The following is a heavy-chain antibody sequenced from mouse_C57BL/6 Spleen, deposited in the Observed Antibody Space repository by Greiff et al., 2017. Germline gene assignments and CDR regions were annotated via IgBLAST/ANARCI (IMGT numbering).Heavy chain of an antibody. V-gene: IGHV14-2*01. CDR3: ARDDYDYEDYYAMDY. CDR1: GFNIKDYY. Sequence: VQLQQSGAELVKPGASVKLSCSASGFNIKDYYMHWVKQRTEQGLEWIGRIDPEDGETKYAPKFQGKATITAYTSSNTSYLQLSSLASEDTAVSYCARDDYDYEDYYAMDYWGHGTSVTVA. J-gene: IGHJ4*01. CDR2: IDPEDGET. D-gene: IGHD2-4*01.